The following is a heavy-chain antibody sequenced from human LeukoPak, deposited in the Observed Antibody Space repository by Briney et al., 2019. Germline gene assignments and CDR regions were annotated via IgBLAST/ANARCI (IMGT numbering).Heavy chain of an antibody. V-gene: IGHV1-2*02. D-gene: IGHD3-22*01. Sequence: ASVKVSCKASGYTFTSYYMHWVRQAPGQGLEWMGWINPNSGGTNYAQKFQGRVTMTRDTSISTAYMELSRLRSDDTAVYYCASEALTTNYYDSSGYTGPQDYWGQGTLVTVSS. CDR2: INPNSGGT. J-gene: IGHJ4*02. CDR1: GYTFTSYY. CDR3: ASEALTTNYYDSSGYTGPQDY.